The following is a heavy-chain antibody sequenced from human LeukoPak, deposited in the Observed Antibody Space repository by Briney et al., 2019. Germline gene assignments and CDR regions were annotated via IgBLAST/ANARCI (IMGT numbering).Heavy chain of an antibody. CDR1: GGSISSYY. D-gene: IGHD3-22*01. CDR3: ARAIVVSRYFDL. Sequence: SSETLSLTCTVSGGSISSYYWSWIRQPPGKGLEWIGYIYYSGSTNYNPSLKSRVTISVDKSKNQFSLKLSSVTAADTAVYYCARAIVVSRYFDLWGRGTLVTVSS. J-gene: IGHJ2*01. CDR2: IYYSGST. V-gene: IGHV4-59*12.